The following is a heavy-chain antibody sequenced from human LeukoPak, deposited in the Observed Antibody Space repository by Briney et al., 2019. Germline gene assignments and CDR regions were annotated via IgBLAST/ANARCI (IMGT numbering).Heavy chain of an antibody. CDR2: IKGDGSDT. D-gene: IGHD3-3*01. CDR1: GFTFSTYW. V-gene: IGHV3-74*01. CDR3: ARGFWTGVEY. J-gene: IGHJ4*02. Sequence: GVSLRLSCAASGFTFSTYWMHWVRQAPGEGLVWVSRIKGDGSDTSYADSVKGRFTISRDNAKTTLYLQMNSLRAEDTAVYYCARGFWTGVEYWGQGALVTVSS.